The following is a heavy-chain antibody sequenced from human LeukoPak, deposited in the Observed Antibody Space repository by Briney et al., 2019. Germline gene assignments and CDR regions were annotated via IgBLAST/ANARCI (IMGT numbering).Heavy chain of an antibody. CDR1: GYSTGSGHY. Sequence: NPAETLSLTCTVSGYSTGSGHYWAWIRQPPGRGLEWIGCVYHSGTYYKSSLTSRVTISMDTSKNQFSLKLTSVTAADSAFYYCAKSSGGGGHDSWGQGTLVTVSS. V-gene: IGHV4-38-2*02. J-gene: IGHJ5*01. D-gene: IGHD6-25*01. CDR3: AKSSGGGGHDS. CDR2: VYHSGT.